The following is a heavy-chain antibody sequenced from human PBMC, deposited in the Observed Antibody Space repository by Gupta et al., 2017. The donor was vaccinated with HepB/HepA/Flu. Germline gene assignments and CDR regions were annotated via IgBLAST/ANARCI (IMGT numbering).Heavy chain of an antibody. D-gene: IGHD1-1*01. CDR1: GFTFSSYA. J-gene: IGHJ4*02. Sequence: EVQLLESGGGLVRPGGSLRLSCAPSGFTFSSYAMSWVRQAPGKGLEWVSAISGSGGSTYYADSVKGRFTISRDNSKNTLYLQMNSLRAEDTAVYYCAKDRTKVFSFDYWGQGTLVTVSS. CDR2: ISGSGGST. V-gene: IGHV3-23*01. CDR3: AKDRTKVFSFDY.